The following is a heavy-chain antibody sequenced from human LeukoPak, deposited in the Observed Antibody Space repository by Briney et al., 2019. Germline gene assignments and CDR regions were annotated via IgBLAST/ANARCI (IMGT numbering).Heavy chain of an antibody. J-gene: IGHJ4*02. CDR2: ISSTGETI. Sequence: GGSLRLSCAASGFTFSSYSMNWVRQPPGKGLEWISYISSTGETIYYADSVRGRFTISRDNAKNTLYLQMNSLRAEDTAVYYCAKFSLKLPQDYWGQGTLVTVSS. V-gene: IGHV3-48*01. CDR3: AKFSLKLPQDY. CDR1: GFTFSSYS. D-gene: IGHD2/OR15-2a*01.